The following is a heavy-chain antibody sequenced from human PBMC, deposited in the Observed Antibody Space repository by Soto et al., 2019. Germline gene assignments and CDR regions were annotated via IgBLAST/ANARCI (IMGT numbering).Heavy chain of an antibody. Sequence: EVQLVESGGGLVQPGGSLKLSCAASGFTFSDSAMHWVRQASGKGLEWVGRIRSKVNTYATIYAASVKGRFTISRDDSMNTAYLQMNRLKTEDTAVYYCTRRRDWTAMDPLDYWGQGTLVTVSS. CDR3: TRRRDWTAMDPLDY. V-gene: IGHV3-73*02. CDR2: IRSKVNTYAT. D-gene: IGHD5-18*01. J-gene: IGHJ4*02. CDR1: GFTFSDSA.